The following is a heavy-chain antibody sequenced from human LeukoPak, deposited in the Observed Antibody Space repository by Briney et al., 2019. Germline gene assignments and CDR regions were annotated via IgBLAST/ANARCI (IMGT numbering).Heavy chain of an antibody. Sequence: SETLSLTCTVSGGSISSHYWGWIRQPPGKGLEWIGNIYYSGSTNYNPSLKSRVTISVDTSKNQFSLKLSSVTAADTAVYYCARVRLGIAAAGTLHGMDVWGQGTTVTVFS. CDR3: ARVRLGIAAAGTLHGMDV. V-gene: IGHV4-59*11. J-gene: IGHJ6*02. CDR1: GGSISSHY. CDR2: IYYSGST. D-gene: IGHD6-13*01.